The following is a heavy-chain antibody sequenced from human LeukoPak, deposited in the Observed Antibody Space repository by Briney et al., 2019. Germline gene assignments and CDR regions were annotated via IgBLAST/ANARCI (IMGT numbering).Heavy chain of an antibody. J-gene: IGHJ4*02. CDR3: ARTVVVVAATPAEFDY. CDR2: IYHSGST. D-gene: IGHD2-15*01. V-gene: IGHV4-30-2*01. CDR1: GGSISSGGYS. Sequence: KPSETLSLTCAVSGGSISSGGYSWSWIRQPPGKGLEWIGYIYHSGSTYYNPSLKSRVTISVDRSKNQFSLKLSSVTAADTAVYYCARTVVVVAATPAEFDYWGQGTLVTVSS.